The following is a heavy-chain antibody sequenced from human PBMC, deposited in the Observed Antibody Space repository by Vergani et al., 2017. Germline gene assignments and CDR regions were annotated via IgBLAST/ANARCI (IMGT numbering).Heavy chain of an antibody. J-gene: IGHJ4*02. CDR1: GFTFSSYS. CDR3: ARGGKGIIMVVPSTHL. V-gene: IGHV3-21*01. D-gene: IGHD2-15*01. CDR2: ISSSSSYI. Sequence: EVQLVESGGGLVKRGGSLRLSCAASGFTFSSYSMNWVRQAPGKGLEWVSSISSSSSYIHYSDSLKGRFTISRDNAKSSLYLQMNSLRVEDTAVYYCARGGKGIIMVVPSTHLWGQGTQVSVS.